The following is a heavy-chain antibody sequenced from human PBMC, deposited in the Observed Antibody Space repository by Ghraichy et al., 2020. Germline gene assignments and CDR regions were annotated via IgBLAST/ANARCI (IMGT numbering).Heavy chain of an antibody. Sequence: SETLSLTCTVSNVSISNYYWSWIRQPPGKGLEWIGYVFHSGGTKYSPSLKSRVTISLDTSRSQFSLKLSSVTAADTAGYYCARNFKISPYSSGWSFDYWGQGTLVTVSS. CDR2: VFHSGGT. D-gene: IGHD6-19*01. CDR3: ARNFKISPYSSGWSFDY. V-gene: IGHV4-59*01. CDR1: NVSISNYY. J-gene: IGHJ4*02.